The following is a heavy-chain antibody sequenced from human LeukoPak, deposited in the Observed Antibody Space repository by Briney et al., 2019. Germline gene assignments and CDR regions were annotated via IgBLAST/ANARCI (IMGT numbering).Heavy chain of an antibody. V-gene: IGHV3-11*01. J-gene: IGHJ4*02. CDR1: GLTFTDYI. D-gene: IGHD1-1*01. CDR3: AKVGTEVDL. Sequence: VGCLRLSCVASGLTFTDYIFSWMRQAPGEGLEWVSYIGPRDKSIYYEDSVRGRFTISRDNAKSALYLQMDSLRDDDTAVYYCAKVGTEVDLWGQGTLVSVSS. CDR2: IGPRDKSI.